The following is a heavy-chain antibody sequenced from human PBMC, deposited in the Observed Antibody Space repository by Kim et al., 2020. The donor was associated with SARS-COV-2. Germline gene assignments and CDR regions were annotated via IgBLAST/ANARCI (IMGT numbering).Heavy chain of an antibody. Sequence: ANYAQKFQGRVTITADESTSTAYMELSSLRSEDTAVYYCARGDAGDAFDIWGQGTMVTDSS. CDR3: ARGDAGDAFDI. J-gene: IGHJ3*02. D-gene: IGHD3-10*01. V-gene: IGHV1-69*01. CDR2: A.